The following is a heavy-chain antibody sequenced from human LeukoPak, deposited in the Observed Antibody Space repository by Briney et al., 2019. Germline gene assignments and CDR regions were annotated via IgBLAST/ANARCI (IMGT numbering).Heavy chain of an antibody. D-gene: IGHD3-3*01. J-gene: IGHJ3*02. V-gene: IGHV3-21*01. Sequence: ETLSLTCTVSGGSISSSSYYWGWIRQPPGKGLEWVSSISSSSSYIYYADSVKGRFTISRDNAKNSLYLQMNSLRAEDTAVYYCARSTDYDFWSGLRVRAFDIWGQGTMVTVSS. CDR2: ISSSSSYI. CDR1: GGSISSSS. CDR3: ARSTDYDFWSGLRVRAFDI.